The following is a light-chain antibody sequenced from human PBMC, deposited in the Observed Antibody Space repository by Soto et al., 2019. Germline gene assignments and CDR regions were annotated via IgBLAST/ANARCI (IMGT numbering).Light chain of an antibody. CDR2: GAS. V-gene: IGKV3-20*01. J-gene: IGKJ3*01. CDR3: HQYGSSFT. CDR1: QSVTSSY. Sequence: EIVLTQSPGTLSLSPGERATLSCRASQSVTSSYLAWYQQKPGQAPRLLIYGASGRATGIPDRFSGSGSGTDFTLTISRLEPEDFAVYYCHQYGSSFTFGPGTKVDVK.